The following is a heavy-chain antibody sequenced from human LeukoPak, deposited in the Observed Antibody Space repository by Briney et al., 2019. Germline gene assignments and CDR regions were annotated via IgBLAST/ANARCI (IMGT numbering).Heavy chain of an antibody. J-gene: IGHJ4*02. CDR2: IKSKTDSETT. CDR1: GFTFTNAW. Sequence: GGSLRLSCVDSGFTFTNAWMSWVRQAPGKGLEWIGRIKSKTDSETTNYAEPVRGRFTISRDDSKSAVYLQMNSLKIEDTAVYYCTTDLGTYYHGSQRLIPIDYWGQGTLVTVSS. D-gene: IGHD3-10*01. V-gene: IGHV3-15*01. CDR3: TTDLGTYYHGSQRLIPIDY.